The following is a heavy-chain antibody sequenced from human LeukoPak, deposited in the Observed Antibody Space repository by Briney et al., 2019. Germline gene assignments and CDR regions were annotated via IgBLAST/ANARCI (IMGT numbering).Heavy chain of an antibody. Sequence: GGSLRLSCATSTFTFSSYTMNWVRQAPGKGLEWVSSINPSGNSKYHADSVKGRFTISRDNAENSLYMQMNSLRAEDTGVYYCVRDFLGESGAGGYWGQGTLVTVSS. V-gene: IGHV3-21*01. D-gene: IGHD3-10*01. J-gene: IGHJ4*02. CDR2: INPSGNSK. CDR3: VRDFLGESGAGGY. CDR1: TFTFSSYT.